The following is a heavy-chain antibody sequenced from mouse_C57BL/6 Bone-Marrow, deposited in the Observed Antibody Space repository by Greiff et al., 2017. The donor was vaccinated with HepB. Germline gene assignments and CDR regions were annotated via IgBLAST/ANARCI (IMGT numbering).Heavy chain of an antibody. V-gene: IGHV1-55*01. CDR2: IYPGSGST. Sequence: QVQLKQPGAELVKPGASVKMSCKASGYTFTSYWITWVKQRPGQGLEWIGDIYPGSGSTNYNEKFKSKATLTVDTSSSTAYMQLSSLTSEDSAVYYCARRITFITTGAMDYWGQGTSVTVSS. D-gene: IGHD1-1*01. CDR3: ARRITFITTGAMDY. J-gene: IGHJ4*01. CDR1: GYTFTSYW.